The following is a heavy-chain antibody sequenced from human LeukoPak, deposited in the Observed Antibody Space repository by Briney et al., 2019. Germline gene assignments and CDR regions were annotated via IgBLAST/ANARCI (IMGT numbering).Heavy chain of an antibody. Sequence: PSETLSLTCTVSGGSISSYYWSWIRQPPGKGLEWIGYIYYSGSTNYNPSLKSRVTISVDTSKNQFSLKLSSVTAADTAVYYCARDSRWFGELFSFDPWGRGTLVTVSS. D-gene: IGHD3-10*01. CDR2: IYYSGST. J-gene: IGHJ5*02. CDR1: GGSISSYY. CDR3: ARDSRWFGELFSFDP. V-gene: IGHV4-59*01.